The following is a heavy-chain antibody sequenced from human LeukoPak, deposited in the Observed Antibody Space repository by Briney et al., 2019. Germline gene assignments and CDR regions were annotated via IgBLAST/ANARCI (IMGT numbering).Heavy chain of an antibody. D-gene: IGHD1/OR15-1a*01. CDR1: GGSISSSSYY. J-gene: IGHJ3*02. CDR2: IYYSGST. Sequence: SSETLSLTCTVSGGSISSSSYYWGWLRQPPGKGLEGFGSIYYSGSTNYNPSLKSRVTISVDTSKNQFSLKLSSVTAADTAVYYCARGRTSWSPDAFDIWGQGTMVTVSS. V-gene: IGHV4-39*07. CDR3: ARGRTSWSPDAFDI.